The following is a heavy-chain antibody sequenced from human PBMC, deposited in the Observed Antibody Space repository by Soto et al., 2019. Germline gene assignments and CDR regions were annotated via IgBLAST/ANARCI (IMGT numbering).Heavy chain of an antibody. V-gene: IGHV4-59*01. Sequence: QVQLQESGPGLVKPSETLSLTCTVSGGSISSYYWSWIRQPPGKGLEWIGYIYYSGSTNYNPSLQSRVTISVDTSKNQFSLKLSSVTAADTAVYYCARAVFDSSWRSGLDYYYGMDVWGQGTTVTVSS. J-gene: IGHJ6*02. CDR2: IYYSGST. D-gene: IGHD6-13*01. CDR3: ARAVFDSSWRSGLDYYYGMDV. CDR1: GGSISSYY.